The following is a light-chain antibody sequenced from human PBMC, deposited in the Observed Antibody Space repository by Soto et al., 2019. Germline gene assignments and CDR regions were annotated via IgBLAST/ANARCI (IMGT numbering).Light chain of an antibody. CDR1: QSLLHSNGYNY. CDR3: MQPLQSWT. J-gene: IGKJ1*01. CDR2: LGS. Sequence: IVMTQSPLSLPVTPGEPASISCRSSQSLLHSNGYNYLDWYLQKPGQSPQLLIYLGSNRASGVPDRFSGSGSGTDFTLKISRVEAEDVGVYYCMQPLQSWTFGQGTKVEMK. V-gene: IGKV2-28*01.